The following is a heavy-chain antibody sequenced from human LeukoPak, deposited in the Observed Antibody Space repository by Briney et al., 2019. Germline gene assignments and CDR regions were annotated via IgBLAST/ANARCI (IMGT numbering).Heavy chain of an antibody. CDR3: ARVHLVAAIEYFDY. D-gene: IGHD5-12*01. J-gene: IGHJ4*02. CDR2: IYSDGTT. Sequence: GGSLRLSCGASRLTVNSNYMSWVRQAPGKGLDWVSIIYSDGTTYYADSVKGRFTISRDNSKNTLYLQMSSLRAEDTAVYYCARVHLVAAIEYFDYWGQGTLVTVSS. V-gene: IGHV3-66*01. CDR1: RLTVNSNY.